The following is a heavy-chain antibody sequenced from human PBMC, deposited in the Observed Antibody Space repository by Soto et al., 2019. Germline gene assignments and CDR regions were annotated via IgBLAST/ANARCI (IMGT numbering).Heavy chain of an antibody. Sequence: SVKVSCKASGCTFSSYAISWVRQAPGQGLEWMGGIIPIFGTANYAQKFQGRVTITADESTSTAYMELSSLRSEDTAVYYCAREGYCSSTSCYSGWSDPWGQGTLVTVSS. J-gene: IGHJ5*02. D-gene: IGHD2-2*01. CDR1: GCTFSSYA. CDR3: AREGYCSSTSCYSGWSDP. CDR2: IIPIFGTA. V-gene: IGHV1-69*13.